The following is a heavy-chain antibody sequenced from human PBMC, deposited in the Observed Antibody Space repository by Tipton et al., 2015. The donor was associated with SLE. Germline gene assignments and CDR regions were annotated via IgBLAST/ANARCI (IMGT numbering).Heavy chain of an antibody. J-gene: IGHJ4*02. V-gene: IGHV4-4*07. Sequence: TLSLTCTVSGGSISIYYWSWVRQPAGKGLEWIGRNYTSGSTNYNPPPQSRVTMSVDTSKNQFPLKLSSVTTADTAVYYCARDPYYYESSGYLDYWGQGTLVTVSS. CDR3: ARDPYYYESSGYLDY. CDR2: NYTSGST. D-gene: IGHD3-22*01. CDR1: GGSISIYY.